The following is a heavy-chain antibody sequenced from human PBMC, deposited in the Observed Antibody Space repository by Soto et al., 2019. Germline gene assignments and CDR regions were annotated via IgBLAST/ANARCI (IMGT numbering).Heavy chain of an antibody. CDR1: GGSISFDHYH. CDR3: AREDDGGDRDYYGLDV. J-gene: IGHJ6*02. D-gene: IGHD2-21*02. Sequence: QVQLQQSGPGLVKPSQTLSLTCTVSGGSISFDHYHWTWIRQPPGKGLEWIGYVHYSGSVLYNPSLQSRVSISVDTSKNQFSLKLSSVTAADTAVYICAREDDGGDRDYYGLDVWGQGTTVTVSS. CDR2: VHYSGSV. V-gene: IGHV4-30-4*01.